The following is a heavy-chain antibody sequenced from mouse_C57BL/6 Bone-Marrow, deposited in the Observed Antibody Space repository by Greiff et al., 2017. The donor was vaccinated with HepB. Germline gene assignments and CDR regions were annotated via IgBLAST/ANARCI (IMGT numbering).Heavy chain of an antibody. D-gene: IGHD2-3*01. V-gene: IGHV1-42*01. CDR1: GYSFTGYY. CDR3: TRWLLWYFDV. Sequence: VQLQQSGPELVKPGASVKISCKASGYSFTGYYMNWVKQSPEKSLEWIGEINPSTGGTTYNQKFKAKATLTVDKSSSTAYMQLKSLTSEDSAVYYCTRWLLWYFDVWGTGTTVTVSS. CDR2: INPSTGGT. J-gene: IGHJ1*03.